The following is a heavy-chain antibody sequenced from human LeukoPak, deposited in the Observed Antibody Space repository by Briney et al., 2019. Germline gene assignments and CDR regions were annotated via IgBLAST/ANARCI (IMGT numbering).Heavy chain of an antibody. Sequence: GGSLRLSCAASGFTFSSYAMSWVRQAPGKGLEWVSTLVGSGFTIYYSDSVKGRFTISRDNSKNTVYLLMNSLRAEDTAVYYCAKATSGSFSIWDYWGQGTLVTVSS. J-gene: IGHJ4*02. CDR2: LVGSGFTI. CDR1: GFTFSSYA. V-gene: IGHV3-23*01. D-gene: IGHD1-26*01. CDR3: AKATSGSFSIWDY.